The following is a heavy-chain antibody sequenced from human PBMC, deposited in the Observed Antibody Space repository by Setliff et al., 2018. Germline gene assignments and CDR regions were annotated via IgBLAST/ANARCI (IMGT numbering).Heavy chain of an antibody. CDR3: ARDPFRNYDKAPVWFDP. CDR2: ISAYNGNT. J-gene: IGHJ5*02. CDR1: GYTFISYG. D-gene: IGHD3-22*01. V-gene: IGHV1-18*01. Sequence: ASVKVSRKATGYTFISYGISWVRQAPGQGLEWMGWISAYNGNTNYAQKLQGRVTMTTDTSTSTAYMALRSLRSDDTAVYYCARDPFRNYDKAPVWFDPWGQGTLVTVSS.